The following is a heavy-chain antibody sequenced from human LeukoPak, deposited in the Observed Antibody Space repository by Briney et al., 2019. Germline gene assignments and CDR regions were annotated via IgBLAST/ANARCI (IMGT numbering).Heavy chain of an antibody. J-gene: IGHJ4*02. CDR3: ARDRGSTGYYYLDS. V-gene: IGHV4-59*02. CDR1: GGPVTEYY. D-gene: IGHD1-26*01. Sequence: SETLSLTCSVSGGPVTEYYWSWIRQPPGKGLEWIGYTYRTGSTNYSPSLKSRVTMSVDASRNQFSLKLVSVTAADTAVYYCARDRGSTGYYYLDSWGQGILVTVSS. CDR2: TYRTGST.